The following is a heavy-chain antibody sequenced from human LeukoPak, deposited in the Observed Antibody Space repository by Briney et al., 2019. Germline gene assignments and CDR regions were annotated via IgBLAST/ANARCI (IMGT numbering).Heavy chain of an antibody. V-gene: IGHV3-48*01. CDR1: GFTFSSYS. D-gene: IGHD2-2*01. CDR3: ARDRVVPAATTPKEFDY. Sequence: GGSLRLSCAASGFTFSSYSMNWVRQAPGKGLEWVSYISSSSSTIYYADSVKGRFTISRDNAKNSLYLQMNSLRAEDTAVYYCARDRVVPAATTPKEFDYWGQGTPVTVSS. CDR2: ISSSSSTI. J-gene: IGHJ4*02.